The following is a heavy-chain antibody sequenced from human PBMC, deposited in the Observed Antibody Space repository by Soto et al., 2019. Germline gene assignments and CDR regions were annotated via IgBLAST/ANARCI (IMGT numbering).Heavy chain of an antibody. CDR2: MSGSSSTT. V-gene: IGHV3-23*01. CDR1: GLTFSNYA. Sequence: EVRLLESGGXLVKPGGSLRLSCATSGLTFSNYAMSWVRQAPGGGLEWVSSMSGSSSTTYYADSVKGRFTISRDRSKNTLYLQMSSLRAEDTALYYCAKNQERELPRVIDFWGQGTLVTVSS. J-gene: IGHJ4*02. D-gene: IGHD1-7*01. CDR3: AKNQERELPRVIDF.